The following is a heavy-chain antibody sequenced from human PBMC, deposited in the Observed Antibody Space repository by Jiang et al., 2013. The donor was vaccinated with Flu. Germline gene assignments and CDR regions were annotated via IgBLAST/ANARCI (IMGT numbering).Heavy chain of an antibody. CDR3: ARAGTVTVILDY. J-gene: IGHJ4*02. CDR2: IKGDGSDK. V-gene: IGHV3-7*03. CDR1: GFTFSSYE. Sequence: QLVESGGGLVQPGGSLRLSCAASGFTFSSYEMNWVRQAPGKGLEWVANIKGDGSDKYDVDSVKGRFTISRDNAKNSLYLQMNSLRVEDTAVYYCARAGTVTVILDYWGQGTLVTVSS. D-gene: IGHD4-17*01.